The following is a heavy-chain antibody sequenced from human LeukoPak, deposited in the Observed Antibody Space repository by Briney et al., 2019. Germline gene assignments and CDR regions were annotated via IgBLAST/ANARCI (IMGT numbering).Heavy chain of an antibody. CDR1: GYTFTGYY. CDR3: ARWAHPAIVVVPAAGKPAQDPGFDP. V-gene: IGHV1-2*02. Sequence: ASVKVSCKASGYTFTGYYMHWVRQAPGQGLEWMGWINPNSGGTNYAQKFQGRVTMTRDTSFSTAYMELSRLRSDDTAVYYCARWAHPAIVVVPAAGKPAQDPGFDPWGQGTLVTVSS. J-gene: IGHJ5*02. D-gene: IGHD2-2*01. CDR2: INPNSGGT.